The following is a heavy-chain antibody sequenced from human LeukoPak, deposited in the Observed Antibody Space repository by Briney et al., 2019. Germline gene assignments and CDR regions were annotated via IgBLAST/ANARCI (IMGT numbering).Heavy chain of an antibody. D-gene: IGHD5-12*01. Sequence: PGGSLRLSCAVSGFTFSSYAMSWVRQAPGKGLEWVSAISGSGGSTYYADSVKGRFTISRDNSKNTLYLQMNSLRAEDTAVYYCANYFAGGYYSPYFDYWGQGTLVTVSS. J-gene: IGHJ4*02. CDR2: ISGSGGST. V-gene: IGHV3-23*01. CDR3: ANYFAGGYYSPYFDY. CDR1: GFTFSSYA.